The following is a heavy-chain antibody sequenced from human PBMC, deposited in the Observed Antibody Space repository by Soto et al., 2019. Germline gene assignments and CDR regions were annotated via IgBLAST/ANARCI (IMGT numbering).Heavy chain of an antibody. Sequence: SETLSLTCAVYGGSFSGYYWSWIRQPPGKGLEWIGEINHSGSTNYNPSLKSRVTISVDTSKNQFSLKLSSVTAADTAVYYCARRHSSSWYGIDYWGQGTLVTVPQ. CDR2: INHSGST. CDR1: GGSFSGYY. CDR3: ARRHSSSWYGIDY. D-gene: IGHD6-13*01. J-gene: IGHJ4*02. V-gene: IGHV4-34*01.